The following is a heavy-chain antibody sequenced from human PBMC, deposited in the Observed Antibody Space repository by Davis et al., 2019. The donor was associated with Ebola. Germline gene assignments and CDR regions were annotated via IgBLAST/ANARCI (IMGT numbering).Heavy chain of an antibody. CDR1: GFTFSSYG. V-gene: IGHV3-30*02. CDR2: IWYDGSNK. D-gene: IGHD6-19*01. Sequence: GESLKISCAASGFTFSSYGMHWVRQAPGKGLEWVAVIWYDGSNKYYADSVKGRFTISRDNSKNTLYLQMNSLRAEDTAVYYCAKARGWIYYYYYGMDVWGQGTTVTVSS. J-gene: IGHJ6*02. CDR3: AKARGWIYYYYYGMDV.